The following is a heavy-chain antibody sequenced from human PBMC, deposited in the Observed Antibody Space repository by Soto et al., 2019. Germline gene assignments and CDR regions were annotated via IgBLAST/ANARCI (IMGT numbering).Heavy chain of an antibody. CDR2: ISGYNGDT. CDR3: AKNGHPPYYYYVMDV. V-gene: IGHV1-18*01. J-gene: IGHJ6*02. Sequence: ASVKVSCKASGYTFSRYGISWVRQAPGQGLEWMGWISGYNGDTNYAQNLQGRVTMTLDTSTSTTYMELRSLTSDDTAVYFCAKNGHPPYYYYVMDVWGQGTTVTVSS. CDR1: GYTFSRYG. D-gene: IGHD2-8*01.